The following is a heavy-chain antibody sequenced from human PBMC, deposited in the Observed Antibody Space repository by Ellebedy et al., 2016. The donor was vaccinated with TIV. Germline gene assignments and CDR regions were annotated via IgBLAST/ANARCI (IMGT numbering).Heavy chain of an antibody. J-gene: IGHJ4*02. CDR3: VREVRPGFCSGGSCYKPIDY. V-gene: IGHV4-39*07. D-gene: IGHD2-15*01. CDR2: LYYGGNT. CDR1: GGSITSSSYY. Sequence: MPSETLSLTCSVSGGSITSSSYYWGWIRQPPGKGLEWIGSLYYGGNTYYNPSLESRVTISVDSSKNHVSLKLRSVTAADTAVYYCVREVRPGFCSGGSCYKPIDYWGQGTLVTVSS.